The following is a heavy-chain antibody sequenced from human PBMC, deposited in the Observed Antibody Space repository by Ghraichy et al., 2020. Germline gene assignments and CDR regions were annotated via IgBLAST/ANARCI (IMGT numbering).Heavy chain of an antibody. D-gene: IGHD1-26*01. CDR3: ARERGSYSAVDY. V-gene: IGHV3-7*01. CDR2: IKQDESEK. Sequence: GGSLRHSCTASGFTLRTYWMTWVRQAPGKGLEWVANIKQDESEKYYVDSVKGRFTISRDNAKNSLYLQMNSLRAEDTAVYYCARERGSYSAVDYWGQGTLVTVSS. J-gene: IGHJ4*02. CDR1: GFTLRTYW.